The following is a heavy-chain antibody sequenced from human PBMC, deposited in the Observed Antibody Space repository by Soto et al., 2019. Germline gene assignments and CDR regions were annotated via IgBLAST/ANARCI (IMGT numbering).Heavy chain of an antibody. J-gene: IGHJ5*02. CDR1: GGSISSSSYY. CDR2: IYYSGST. Sequence: ETLSLTCTVSGGSISSSSYYWGWIRQPPRKGLEWIGSIYYSGSTYYNPSLKSRVTISVDTSKNQFSLKLSSVTAADTAVYYCARADLESYYYDSSGYGWFDPWGQGTLVTVS. V-gene: IGHV4-39*01. D-gene: IGHD3-22*01. CDR3: ARADLESYYYDSSGYGWFDP.